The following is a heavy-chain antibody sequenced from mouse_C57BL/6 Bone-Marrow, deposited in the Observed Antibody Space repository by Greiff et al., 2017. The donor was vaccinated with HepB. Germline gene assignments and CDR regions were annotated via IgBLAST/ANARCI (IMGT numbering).Heavy chain of an antibody. CDR2: INPSTGGT. J-gene: IGHJ3*01. Sequence: EVQLQQSGPELVKPGASVKISCKASGYSFTGYYMNWVKQSPEKGLEWIGEINPSTGGTTYNQKFKAKATLTVDKSSSTAYMQLKSLTSEDSAVYYCAIWGYSFAYWGQGTLVTVSA. CDR1: GYSFTGYY. CDR3: AIWGYSFAY. D-gene: IGHD2-3*01. V-gene: IGHV1-42*01.